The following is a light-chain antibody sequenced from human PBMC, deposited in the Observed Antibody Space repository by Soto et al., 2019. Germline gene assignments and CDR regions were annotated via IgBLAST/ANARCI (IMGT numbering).Light chain of an antibody. CDR2: GAS. CDR3: HQRQSWPRT. CDR1: QNVLSNY. V-gene: IGKV3-20*01. J-gene: IGKJ1*01. Sequence: EIVLTQSPGTLAFSPGERSTLACWASQNVLSNYLAWYQQKPGQAPGLLIYGASTRATGIPDRFSASGSGTDFTLTISDVQPEDFALYYCHQRQSWPRTFGQGTKVDI.